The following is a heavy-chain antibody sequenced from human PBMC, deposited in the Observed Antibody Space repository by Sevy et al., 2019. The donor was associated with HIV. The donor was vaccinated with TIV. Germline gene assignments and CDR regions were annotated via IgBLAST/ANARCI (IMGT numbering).Heavy chain of an antibody. CDR2: IYYNGHI. CDR1: GGSITSLY. CDR3: AGENAWGRGYS. Sequence: SELSLTCTVSGGSITSLYWNWIRQPPGKGLEWIANIYYNGHINYNPSLKSRVTLSLDTSKNQFSLRLSSVTAAETAMYYCAGENAWGRGYSWGQGTLVTVSS. D-gene: IGHD1-26*01. V-gene: IGHV4-59*08. J-gene: IGHJ4*02.